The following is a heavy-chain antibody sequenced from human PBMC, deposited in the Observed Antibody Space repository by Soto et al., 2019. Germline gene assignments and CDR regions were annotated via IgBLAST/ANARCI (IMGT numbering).Heavy chain of an antibody. V-gene: IGHV3-48*01. CDR3: ARVHSMTFGVVNFDY. CDR1: GFTFSSYS. Sequence: EVQLVESGGDFVQPGGSLRLSCAASGFTFSSYSINWVRQAPGKGLEWISYISSGGGTSHYADSVRGRFTISRDNARNSRSRQRNSLRGADTAVYYWARVHSMTFGVVNFDYWGQGALVTVSS. J-gene: IGHJ4*02. D-gene: IGHD3-16*01. CDR2: ISSGGGTS.